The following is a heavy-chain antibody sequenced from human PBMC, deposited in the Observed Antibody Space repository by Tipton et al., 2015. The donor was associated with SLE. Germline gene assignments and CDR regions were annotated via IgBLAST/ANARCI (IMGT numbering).Heavy chain of an antibody. D-gene: IGHD2-15*01. CDR1: GFSFGSYW. CDR2: ISSGSSYI. V-gene: IGHV3-21*01. CDR3: VRGASIGYYYFDY. J-gene: IGHJ4*02. Sequence: QLVQSGGGLIQPGGSLRLSCAASGFSFGSYWMTWFRQAPGKGLEWVSSISSGSSYISYADSVKGRFTISRDDAKNSVYLQMNSLRAEDTALYYCVRGASIGYYYFDYWGLGTLVTVSS.